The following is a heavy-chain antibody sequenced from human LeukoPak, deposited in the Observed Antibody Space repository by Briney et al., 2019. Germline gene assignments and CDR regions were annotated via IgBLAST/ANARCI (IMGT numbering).Heavy chain of an antibody. Sequence: SETLSLTCAVYGGSFSGYYWGWIRQPPGKGLEWIGEINHSGSTNYNPSLKSRVTISVDTSKNQFSLKLSSVTAADTAVYYCARGPQLIFGVVMSAFDIWGQGTMVTVSS. CDR2: INHSGST. D-gene: IGHD3-3*01. CDR1: GGSFSGYY. J-gene: IGHJ3*02. V-gene: IGHV4-34*01. CDR3: ARGPQLIFGVVMSAFDI.